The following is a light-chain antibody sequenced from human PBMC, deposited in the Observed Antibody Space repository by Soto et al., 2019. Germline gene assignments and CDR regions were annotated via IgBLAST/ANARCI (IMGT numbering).Light chain of an antibody. Sequence: EIVLTQSPATLSLSPGERATLSCRASQSVGGHLAWYQQKPGQAPRLLIYDASDRATGIPARFSGSGCETDFALTLTILGPEHFAVYYCQQHNNCPSSSTFGQGTRLEIK. CDR1: QSVGGH. CDR3: QQHNNCPSSST. J-gene: IGKJ5*01. CDR2: DAS. V-gene: IGKV3-11*01.